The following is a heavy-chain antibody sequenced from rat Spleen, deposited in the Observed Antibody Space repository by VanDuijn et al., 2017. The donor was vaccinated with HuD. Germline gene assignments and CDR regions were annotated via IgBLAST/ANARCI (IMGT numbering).Heavy chain of an antibody. J-gene: IGHJ2*01. D-gene: IGHD4-2*01. CDR1: GFSLTSYH. CDR3: AREYWRRFGY. CDR2: MWSGGNT. Sequence: QVQLKESGPGLVQPSETLSLTCTVSGFSLTSYHVHWVRQPPGKGLEWMGGMWSGGNTGYNSALKSRLSISRDTSKNQVFLKMNSLQSEDTATYYWAREYWRRFGYWGQGVMVTVSS. V-gene: IGHV2-45*01.